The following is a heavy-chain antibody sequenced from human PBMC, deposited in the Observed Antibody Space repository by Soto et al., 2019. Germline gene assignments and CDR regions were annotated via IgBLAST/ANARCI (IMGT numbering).Heavy chain of an antibody. D-gene: IGHD6-13*01. CDR1: GYIFSNYG. CDR3: ARERDGSSWSSAESLQY. Sequence: ASVKVSCKASGYIFSNYGISWVRQAPGQGLEWMGWISTYNANTYYAQKFQGRVTMTTDTSTSTAYMELRSLGSDDTAVFYCARERDGSSWSSAESLQYWGQGTLVTVSS. J-gene: IGHJ1*01. CDR2: ISTYNANT. V-gene: IGHV1-18*01.